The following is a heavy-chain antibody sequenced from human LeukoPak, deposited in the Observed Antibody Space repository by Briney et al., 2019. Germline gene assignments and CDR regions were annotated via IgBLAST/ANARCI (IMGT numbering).Heavy chain of an antibody. CDR3: ARLGYCSGGSCFLGYYFDY. V-gene: IGHV4-39*01. J-gene: IGHJ4*02. CDR2: IYYSGST. Sequence: PGGSLRLSCAASGFTFSDYYMSWLRQPPGKGLEWIGSIYYSGSTYYNPSLKSRVTISVDTSKNQFSLKLSSVTAADTAVYYCARLGYCSGGSCFLGYYFDYWGQGTLVTVSS. CDR1: GFTFSDYY. D-gene: IGHD2-15*01.